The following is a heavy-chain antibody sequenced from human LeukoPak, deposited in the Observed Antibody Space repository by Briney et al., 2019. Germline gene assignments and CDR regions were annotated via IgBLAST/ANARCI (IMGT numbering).Heavy chain of an antibody. CDR3: VTLTGPLENAFDI. Sequence: PGRSLRLSCAASGFTFSRYWMHWIRQAPGKGLVWVSAIFSDGTITRYADSVKGRFTISRDNARNTLYLQMDSLRAEDTAVYYCVTLTGPLENAFDIWGQGTMVTVSS. D-gene: IGHD3-9*01. V-gene: IGHV3-74*01. CDR1: GFTFSRYW. CDR2: IFSDGTIT. J-gene: IGHJ3*02.